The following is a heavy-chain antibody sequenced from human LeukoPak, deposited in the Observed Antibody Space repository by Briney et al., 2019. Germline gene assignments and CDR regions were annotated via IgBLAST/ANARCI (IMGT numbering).Heavy chain of an antibody. V-gene: IGHV3-7*01. CDR1: GFTVSTYW. CDR3: AIYTTTRGWLDP. Sequence: GGSLRLSCAVSGFTVSTYWMTWVRQAPGKGLEWVANIKEDGSQKYYVDSVKGRFTISRDNANNSLYLQMESLRAEDTAVYYCAIYTTTRGWLDPWGQGTLVTVSP. D-gene: IGHD2-2*02. J-gene: IGHJ5*02. CDR2: IKEDGSQK.